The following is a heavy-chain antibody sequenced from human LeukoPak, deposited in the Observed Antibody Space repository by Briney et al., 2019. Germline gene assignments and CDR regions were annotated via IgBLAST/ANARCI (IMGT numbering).Heavy chain of an antibody. CDR1: GYTFTSYA. D-gene: IGHD3-22*01. V-gene: IGHV7-4-1*02. J-gene: IGHJ3*02. CDR3: ARDLNHDSSGWAAFDI. CDR2: INTNTGNP. Sequence: ASVKVSCKASGYTFTSYAMNWVRQAPGQGLEWMGWINTNTGNPTYAQGFTGRFVFSLDTSASTAYLQISSLKAEDTAVYYCARDLNHDSSGWAAFDIWGQGTMVTVSS.